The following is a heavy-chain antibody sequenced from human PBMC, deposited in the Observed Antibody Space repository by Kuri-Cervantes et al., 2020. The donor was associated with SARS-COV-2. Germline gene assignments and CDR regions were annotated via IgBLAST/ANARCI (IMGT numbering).Heavy chain of an antibody. V-gene: IGHV1-2*02. D-gene: IGHD4-23*01. CDR3: ARSHTLYGGNSSPWDY. CDR2: INPNSGGT. J-gene: IGHJ4*02. Sequence: ASVKVSCKVSGYTLTELSMHWVRQAPGKGLEWMGWINPNSGGTNYAQKFQGRVTMTRDTSTSTAYMELRGLRSFDTAVYYCARSHTLYGGNSSPWDYWGQGTLVTVSS. CDR1: GYTLTELS.